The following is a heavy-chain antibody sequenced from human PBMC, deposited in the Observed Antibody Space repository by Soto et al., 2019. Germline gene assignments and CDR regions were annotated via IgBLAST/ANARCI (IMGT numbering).Heavy chain of an antibody. D-gene: IGHD3-22*01. CDR3: APRDFSDSSCYFFAFDI. J-gene: IGHJ3*02. V-gene: IGHV2-5*01. Sequence: QITLKESGPTLVKPTQTLTLTCTFSGFSLSTSGVGVGWIRQPPGKALEWLALIYWNDDKRYSPSLKSRLTITKDTSKYQVVLTMTNMDPGDTATYYCAPRDFSDSSCYFFAFDIWGQGTMVNVSS. CDR2: IYWNDDK. CDR1: GFSLSTSGVG.